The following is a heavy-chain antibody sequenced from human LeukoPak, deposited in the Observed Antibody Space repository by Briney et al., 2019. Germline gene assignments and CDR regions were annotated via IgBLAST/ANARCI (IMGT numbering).Heavy chain of an antibody. J-gene: IGHJ4*02. Sequence: ASVKVSCKASGYIFSGYYIHWVRQAPGHGLEWMGRINPYNRDTMYAQKFQGRVTMTRDTSISTAYMELSRLRSDDTAVYYCARVSIAVAGLLDYWGQGTLLTVSS. CDR2: INPYNRDT. V-gene: IGHV1-2*06. D-gene: IGHD6-19*01. CDR3: ARVSIAVAGLLDY. CDR1: GYIFSGYY.